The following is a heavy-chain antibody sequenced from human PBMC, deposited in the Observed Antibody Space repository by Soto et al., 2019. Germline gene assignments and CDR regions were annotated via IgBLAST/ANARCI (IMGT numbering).Heavy chain of an antibody. V-gene: IGHV4-39*01. CDR3: AGRRAGDYYFDY. CDR2: IYYTGST. CDR1: GGSVSSSSYY. D-gene: IGHD1-26*01. Sequence: PSETLSLTCTVSGGSVSSSSYYWGWIRQPPGKGLEWIGTIYYTGSTSYSPSLKRRVTISVDTSKTQFSLNLGSVTATDTAVYYCAGRRAGDYYFDYWGQGTLVTVSS. J-gene: IGHJ4*02.